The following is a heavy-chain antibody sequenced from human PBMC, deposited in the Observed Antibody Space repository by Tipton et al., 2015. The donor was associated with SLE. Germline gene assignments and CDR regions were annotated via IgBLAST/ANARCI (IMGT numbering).Heavy chain of an antibody. CDR3: AKSAFQGGELLRYFDL. CDR2: VSGSGGTK. CDR1: GFSFTTYG. D-gene: IGHD3-16*01. V-gene: IGHV3-23*01. J-gene: IGHJ2*01. Sequence: GSLRLSCEASGFSFTTYGVNWVRQAPGKGLEWVSGVSGSGGTKYCADSVKGRFTISRDNSKNTLYLQLNSLRVEDTAVYYCAKSAFQGGELLRYFDLWGRGTLVTVSS.